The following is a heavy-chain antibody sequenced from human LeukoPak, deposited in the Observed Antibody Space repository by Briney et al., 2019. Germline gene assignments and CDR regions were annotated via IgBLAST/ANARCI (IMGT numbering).Heavy chain of an antibody. J-gene: IGHJ3*02. CDR3: ARDLSAYCGGDCYSGDAFDI. Sequence: SGTLSLTCTVSGGSISSYYWSWIRQPPGKGLEWIGYIYYSGSTNYNPSLKSRVTISVDTSKNQFSLKLSSVTAADTAVYYCARDLSAYCGGDCYSGDAFDIWGQGTMVTVSS. V-gene: IGHV4-59*01. D-gene: IGHD2-21*02. CDR2: IYYSGST. CDR1: GGSISSYY.